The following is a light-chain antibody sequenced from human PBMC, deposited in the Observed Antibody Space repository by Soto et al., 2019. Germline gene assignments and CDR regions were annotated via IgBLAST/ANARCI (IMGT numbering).Light chain of an antibody. V-gene: IGKV3-15*01. CDR2: GAS. CDR1: QRVSSN. J-gene: IGKJ2*01. Sequence: EIVMTQSPATLSVSPGERATLSCRASQRVSSNLAWYQQKPGQAPRLLIYGASTRATGIPARFSGSGSGTEFTLTISSQQSEDFAVYYCQQYNNWPPYTFGQGTKLEIK. CDR3: QQYNNWPPYT.